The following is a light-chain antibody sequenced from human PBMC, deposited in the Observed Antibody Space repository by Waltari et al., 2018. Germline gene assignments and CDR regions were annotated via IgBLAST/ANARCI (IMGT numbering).Light chain of an antibody. CDR3: QSADSSISYVV. J-gene: IGLJ2*01. Sequence: SYELTPPPSVSVSPGQTARITCSGDALPRHYTYCYQQKPGQAPVLVISQDSERPSGIPERFSGSSSGTTVTLTISGVQAEDEADYYCQSADSSISYVVFGGGTKLTVL. CDR1: ALPRHY. CDR2: QDS. V-gene: IGLV3-25*03.